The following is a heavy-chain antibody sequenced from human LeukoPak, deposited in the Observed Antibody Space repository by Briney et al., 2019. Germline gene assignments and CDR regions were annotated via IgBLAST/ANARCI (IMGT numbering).Heavy chain of an antibody. V-gene: IGHV4-34*01. CDR2: INHSGST. CDR1: GGSCSGYY. D-gene: IGHD5-18*01. CDR3: ARGKEGDSYGTDY. J-gene: IGHJ4*02. Sequence: SETLSLTCAVYGGSCSGYYWSWIRRPPGKGLEWIGEINHSGSTNYNPSLKSRVTISVDTSKNQFSLKLSSVTAADTAVYYCARGKEGDSYGTDYWGQGTLVTVSS.